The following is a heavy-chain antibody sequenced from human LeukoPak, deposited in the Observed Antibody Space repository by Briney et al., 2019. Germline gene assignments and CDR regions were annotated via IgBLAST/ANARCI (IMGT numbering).Heavy chain of an antibody. V-gene: IGHV4-61*05. CDR1: GYSISSGYY. CDR3: ARGLSDYGDFNFDY. Sequence: PSETLSLTCTVSGYSISSGYYWGWIRQPPGKGLEWIGYIYYSGSTNYNPSLKSRVTMSVDTSKNQFSLKLSSVTAADTAVYYCARGLSDYGDFNFDYWGQGTLVTVSS. CDR2: IYYSGST. D-gene: IGHD4-17*01. J-gene: IGHJ4*02.